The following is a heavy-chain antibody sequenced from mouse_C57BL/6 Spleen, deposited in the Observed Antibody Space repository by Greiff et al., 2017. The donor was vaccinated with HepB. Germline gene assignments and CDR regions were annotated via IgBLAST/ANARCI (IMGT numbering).Heavy chain of an antibody. Sequence: EVQLVESGGGLVKPGGSLKLSCAASGFTFSSYAMSWVRQTPEKRLEWVATISDGGSYTYYPDNVKGRFTISRDNAKNNLYLQMSHLKSEDTAMYYCARGDGDDGYYYAMDYWGQGTSVTVSS. CDR3: ARGDGDDGYYYAMDY. J-gene: IGHJ4*01. CDR1: GFTFSSYA. CDR2: ISDGGSYT. D-gene: IGHD2-2*01. V-gene: IGHV5-4*01.